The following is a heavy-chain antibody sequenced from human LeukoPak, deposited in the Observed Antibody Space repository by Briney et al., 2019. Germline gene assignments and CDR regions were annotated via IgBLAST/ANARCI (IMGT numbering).Heavy chain of an antibody. J-gene: IGHJ4*02. Sequence: KPSETLSLTCAVYGGSFSGYYWSWIRQPPGKGLEWIGEINHSGSTNYNPSLKSRVTISVDTSKNQFSLKLSSLTAADTAVYYCARGVVAENWNPVLRSNDYWGQGTLVTVSS. V-gene: IGHV4-34*01. CDR2: INHSGST. CDR3: ARGVVAENWNPVLRSNDY. CDR1: GGSFSGYY. D-gene: IGHD1-1*01.